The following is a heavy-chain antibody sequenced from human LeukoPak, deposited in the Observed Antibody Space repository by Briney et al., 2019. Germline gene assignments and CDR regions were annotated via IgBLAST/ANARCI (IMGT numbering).Heavy chain of an antibody. J-gene: IGHJ4*02. CDR1: GGTFSSYA. V-gene: IGHV1-46*01. CDR2: INPSGGST. CDR3: ARASGRLAAGTVSSY. Sequence: ASVKVSCKASGGTFSSYAISWVRQAPGQGLEWMGIINPSGGSTSYAQKFQGRVTMTRDTSTSTAYMELSSLRSEDTAVYYCARASGRLAAGTVSSYWGQGTLVTVSS. D-gene: IGHD6-13*01.